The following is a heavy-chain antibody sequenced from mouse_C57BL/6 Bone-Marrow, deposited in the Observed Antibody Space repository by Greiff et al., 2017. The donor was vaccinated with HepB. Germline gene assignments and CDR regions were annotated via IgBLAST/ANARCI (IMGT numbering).Heavy chain of an antibody. V-gene: IGHV1-81*01. CDR3: ARRVGDWFAY. CDR1: GYTFTSYG. J-gene: IGHJ3*01. D-gene: IGHD1-1*02. Sequence: QVQLKQSGAELARPGASVKLSCKASGYTFTSYGISWVKQRTGQGLEWIGEIYPRSGNTYYNEKFKGKATLTADKSSSTAYMELRSLTSEDSAVYFCARRVGDWFAYWGQGTLVTVSA. CDR2: IYPRSGNT.